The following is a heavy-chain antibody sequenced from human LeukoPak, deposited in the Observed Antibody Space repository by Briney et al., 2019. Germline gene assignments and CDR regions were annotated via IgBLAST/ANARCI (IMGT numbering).Heavy chain of an antibody. V-gene: IGHV5-51*01. CDR1: EYSFASYW. J-gene: IGHJ3*02. D-gene: IGHD6-19*01. CDR2: IYPGDSDT. CDR3: ARIKSSGWYLDAFDI. Sequence: GESLKISCKGSEYSFASYWIGWVRQMPGKGLEWMGIIYPGDSDTRYSPSFQGQVTISADKSISTAYLQWSSLKASDTAMYYCARIKSSGWYLDAFDIWGQGTMVTVSS.